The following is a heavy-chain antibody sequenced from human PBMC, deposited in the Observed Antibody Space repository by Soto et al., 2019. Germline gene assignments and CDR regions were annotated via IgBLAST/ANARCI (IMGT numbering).Heavy chain of an antibody. Sequence: QITLKESGPSLIKPTQTLALTCTSSGFSFNTRGVGVAWIRQPPGKTLEWLAVIYWDNDRRYRPSLTDRLSITKDMSTKQVVLTMTNVDPVDTGTYYCAHLVPGPLSFAYWGQGALVTVSS. J-gene: IGHJ4*02. CDR3: AHLVPGPLSFAY. CDR1: GFSFNTRGVG. D-gene: IGHD6-19*01. V-gene: IGHV2-5*02. CDR2: IYWDNDR.